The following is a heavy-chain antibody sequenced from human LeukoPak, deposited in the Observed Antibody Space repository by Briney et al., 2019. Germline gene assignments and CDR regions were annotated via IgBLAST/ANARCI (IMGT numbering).Heavy chain of an antibody. CDR2: ISSSSSYI. J-gene: IGHJ3*02. V-gene: IGHV3-21*01. D-gene: IGHD2-2*02. Sequence: GGSLRLSCAASGFTSSSYSMNWVRQAPGKGLEWVSSISSSSSYIYYADSMKGRFTISRDNAKNSLHLQMNSLTVEDTAVYYCARDRLYCSGTSCYTGNAFDIWGQGTMVTVSS. CDR1: GFTSSSYS. CDR3: ARDRLYCSGTSCYTGNAFDI.